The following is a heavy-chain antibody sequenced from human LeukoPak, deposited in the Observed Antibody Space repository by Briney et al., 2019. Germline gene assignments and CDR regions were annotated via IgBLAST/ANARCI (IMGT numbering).Heavy chain of an antibody. V-gene: IGHV3-23*01. J-gene: IGHJ4*02. D-gene: IGHD6-19*01. CDR2: ISGSGGST. CDR3: ARLGSGWYYFDY. Sequence: PGGSLRLSCAASGFTFSSYGMSWVRQAPGKGLEWVSAISGSGGSTYYADSVKGRCTISRDNAKNSLYLQMNSLRAEDTAVYYCARLGSGWYYFDYWGQGTLVTVSS. CDR1: GFTFSSYG.